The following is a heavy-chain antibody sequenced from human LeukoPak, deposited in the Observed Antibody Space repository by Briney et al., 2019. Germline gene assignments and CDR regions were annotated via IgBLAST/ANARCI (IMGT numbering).Heavy chain of an antibody. CDR1: GGSINSSIYY. CDR2: IYYSGST. CDR3: ARQDIVVVVATTGDAFDI. D-gene: IGHD2-15*01. J-gene: IGHJ3*02. V-gene: IGHV4-39*07. Sequence: PSETLSLTCTLSGGSINSSIYYWGWIRQPPGKGLEWIGSIYYSGSTYYNPSLKSRVTISVDTSKNQFSLKLSSVTAGDTAMYYCARQDIVVVVATTGDAFDIWGQGTMVTVSS.